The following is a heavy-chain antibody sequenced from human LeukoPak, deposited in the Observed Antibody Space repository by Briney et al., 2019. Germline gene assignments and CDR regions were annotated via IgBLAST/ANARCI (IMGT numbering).Heavy chain of an antibody. CDR1: GFTFSSYA. Sequence: GGSLRLSCAASGFTFSSYATSGVRQAPRKGLEWVSGISGSGGSTYYADSVKGRFTISRDNSKNTVHLQMNSLRAEDTAVYYCAKDDSSWFYDAFDIWGQGTMVTVSS. J-gene: IGHJ3*02. D-gene: IGHD6-13*01. V-gene: IGHV3-23*01. CDR2: ISGSGGST. CDR3: AKDDSSWFYDAFDI.